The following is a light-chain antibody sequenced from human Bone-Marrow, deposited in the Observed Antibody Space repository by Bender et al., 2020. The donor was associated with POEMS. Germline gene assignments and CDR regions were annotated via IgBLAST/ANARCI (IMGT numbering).Light chain of an antibody. V-gene: IGLV2-14*03. J-gene: IGLJ2*01. CDR1: SSDVGAYDF. Sequence: QSALTQPASVSGSPGQSITISCTGTSSDVGAYDFVSWYQQRPGKAPQLVIHDVNTRPLGVSHRFSGSRSGNTASLTISGLQPEDEADYFCCSFAGSLVLFGGGTKMTVL. CDR2: DVN. CDR3: CSFAGSLVL.